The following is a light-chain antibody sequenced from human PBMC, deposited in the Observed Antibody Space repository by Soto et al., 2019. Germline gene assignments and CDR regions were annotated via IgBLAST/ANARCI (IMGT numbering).Light chain of an antibody. Sequence: QSALTQPASVSGSPGQSITISCTGTTNDIGNYNYVSWYQQYPGKAPKLFISEVRNRPSGVSNRFSGSKSANTAYLNIAGLQAEDEADYYCSSSTTSRTYVFGTGTKLTVL. V-gene: IGLV2-14*01. CDR3: SSSTTSRTYV. CDR2: EVR. J-gene: IGLJ1*01. CDR1: TNDIGNYNY.